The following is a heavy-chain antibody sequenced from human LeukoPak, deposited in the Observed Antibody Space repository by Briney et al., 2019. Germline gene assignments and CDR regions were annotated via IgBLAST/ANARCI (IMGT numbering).Heavy chain of an antibody. D-gene: IGHD4-17*01. CDR2: ISSSSAYT. J-gene: IGHJ4*02. V-gene: IGHV3-11*06. CDR3: ARARGMDDYGDFRIK. Sequence: GGALRLSCAASGFTFSDYYMSWIRQAPGKGLEWVSYISSSSAYTNYADSVKGRFTISRDNAKNSLSLQMNGLRAEDTAVYYCARARGMDDYGDFRIKWGQGTLVTVSS. CDR1: GFTFSDYY.